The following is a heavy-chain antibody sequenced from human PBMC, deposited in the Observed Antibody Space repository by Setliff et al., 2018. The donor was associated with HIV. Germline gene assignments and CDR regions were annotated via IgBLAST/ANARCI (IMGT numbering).Heavy chain of an antibody. V-gene: IGHV4-59*01. CDR1: GGSISSYY. D-gene: IGHD6-19*01. Sequence: SETLSLTCTVSGGSISSYYWSWIRQPPGKGLEWIGYIYYSGSTNYNPSLKSRVTISVDTSKNQFSLKLSSVTAADTAVYYCARGDSSGWYKRANYFDYWGQGTLVTVS. J-gene: IGHJ4*02. CDR3: ARGDSSGWYKRANYFDY. CDR2: IYYSGST.